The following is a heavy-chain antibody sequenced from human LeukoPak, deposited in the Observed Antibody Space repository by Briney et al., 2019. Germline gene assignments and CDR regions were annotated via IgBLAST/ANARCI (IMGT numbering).Heavy chain of an antibody. Sequence: GGSLRLSCAASGFTFSTYSMNWVRQAPGKGLEWVSSISSSSSYIYYADSVKGRFTISRDNAKNSLYLQMNSLRADDTAVYYCARGADGDYPIDHWGQGTLVTVSS. V-gene: IGHV3-21*01. CDR1: GFTFSTYS. J-gene: IGHJ4*02. CDR2: ISSSSSYI. CDR3: ARGADGDYPIDH. D-gene: IGHD4-17*01.